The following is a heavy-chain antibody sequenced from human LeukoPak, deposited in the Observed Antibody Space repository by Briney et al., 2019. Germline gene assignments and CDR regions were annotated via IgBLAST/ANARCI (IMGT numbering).Heavy chain of an antibody. CDR3: ARSLPYCAGTSCHGPNDY. CDR1: GFTFSSYD. D-gene: IGHD2-2*01. Sequence: GGSLRLSCTASGFTFSSYDMHWVRQATGKGLEWVSVIDTAGDTYYSGPVRGRFTVSRENAKNSLYLQMNSLRAEDTAVYYCARSLPYCAGTSCHGPNDYWGQGTLVTVSS. CDR2: IDTAGDT. J-gene: IGHJ4*02. V-gene: IGHV3-13*01.